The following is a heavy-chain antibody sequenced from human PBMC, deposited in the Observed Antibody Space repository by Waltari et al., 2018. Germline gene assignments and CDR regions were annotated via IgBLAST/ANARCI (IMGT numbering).Heavy chain of an antibody. Sequence: EVQLLESGGGLVQPGGSLRLYCAASGFTFSTYVMNWVRQAPGKVLEWVSSISDAGGIINYADSVKGRFTISRDNSKNTLYLQMNSLRVDDTAVYYCARGSGVDSWGQGTLVTISS. V-gene: IGHV3-23*01. CDR1: GFTFSTYV. D-gene: IGHD7-27*01. J-gene: IGHJ4*02. CDR2: ISDAGGII. CDR3: ARGSGVDS.